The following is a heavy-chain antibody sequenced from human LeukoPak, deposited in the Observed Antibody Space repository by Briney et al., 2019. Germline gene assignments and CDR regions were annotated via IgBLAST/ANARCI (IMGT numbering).Heavy chain of an antibody. CDR3: ARGPVWSGNYYMDV. Sequence: GGSLRLSCAASGFTFSSYSMNWVRQAPGKGLEWVSSISSSSSYIYYADSVKGRFTISRDNAKNSLYLQMNSLRAEDTAVYYCARGPVWSGNYYMDVWGNGTTVTVSS. CDR1: GFTFSSYS. V-gene: IGHV3-21*01. D-gene: IGHD3-3*01. CDR2: ISSSSSYI. J-gene: IGHJ6*03.